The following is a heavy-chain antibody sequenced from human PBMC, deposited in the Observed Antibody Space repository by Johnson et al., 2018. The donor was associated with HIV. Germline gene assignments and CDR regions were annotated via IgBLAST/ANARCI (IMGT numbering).Heavy chain of an antibody. V-gene: IGHV3-30*04. CDR3: ARVRSSSAYAFDI. CDR1: GFTFSSYA. J-gene: IGHJ3*02. Sequence: VQLVESGGGVVQPGRSLRLSCAASGFTFSSYAIHWVLQAPGKGLACVAVISYDGSDKYYADSVKGRFTISRDNSKNTLYLQMNSLRAEDTAVYYCARVRSSSAYAFDIWGQGTMVTVSS. D-gene: IGHD6-13*01. CDR2: ISYDGSDK.